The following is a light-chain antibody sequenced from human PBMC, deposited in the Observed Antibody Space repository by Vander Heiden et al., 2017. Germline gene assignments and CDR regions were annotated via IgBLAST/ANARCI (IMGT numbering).Light chain of an antibody. CDR2: DAA. V-gene: IGKV3-15*01. CDR3: RQHYNWALWT. Sequence: IVMTQSPATLSVSPGERATLSCRASQSVSSSLAGYHQKPGHAPRSLLYDAATRTTGIPARCSSGGAARTFTLTISSRLSEEYAVFYYRQHYNWALWTFGQGTRLEIK. J-gene: IGKJ5*01. CDR1: QSVSSS.